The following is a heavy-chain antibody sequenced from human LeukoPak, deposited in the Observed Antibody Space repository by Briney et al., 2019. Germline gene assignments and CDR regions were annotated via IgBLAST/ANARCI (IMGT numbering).Heavy chain of an antibody. Sequence: KVSCKASGYTFTGYYMHWVRQAPGQGLEWMGRIIPILGIANYAQKFQGRVTITADRSTSTAYMELSSLRSGDTAVYYCARIKSGSYYEDAFDIWGQGTMVTVSS. CDR3: ARIKSGSYYEDAFDI. CDR1: GYTFTGYY. J-gene: IGHJ3*02. CDR2: IIPILGIA. D-gene: IGHD1-26*01. V-gene: IGHV1-69*02.